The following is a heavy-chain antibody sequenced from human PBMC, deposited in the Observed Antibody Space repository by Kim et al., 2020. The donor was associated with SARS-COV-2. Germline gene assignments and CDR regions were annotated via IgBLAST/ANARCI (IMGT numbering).Heavy chain of an antibody. J-gene: IGHJ4*02. CDR1: GYTFTSYG. V-gene: IGHV1-18*01. Sequence: ASVKVSCKASGYTFTSYGISWVRQAPGQGLEWMGWISAYNGNTNYAQKLQGRVTMTTDTSTSTAYMELRSLRSDDTAVYYCARDFDGVARGGRGAVTTDFDYWGQGTLVTVSS. CDR2: ISAYNGNT. CDR3: ARDFDGVARGGRGAVTTDFDY. D-gene: IGHD4-17*01.